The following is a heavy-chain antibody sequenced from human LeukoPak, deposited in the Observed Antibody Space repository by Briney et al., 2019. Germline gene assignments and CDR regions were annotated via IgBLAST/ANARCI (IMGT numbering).Heavy chain of an antibody. Sequence: GGSLRLSCAASGFIFSSYSMHWVRQAPGKGLEWVAVVSYDGSNKYYADSVKGRFTISRDNSKNTLYLQMNSLRAEDTAVYYCAKAXXXXXRGYFD. V-gene: IGHV3-30*18. J-gene: IGHJ4*03. CDR1: GFIFSSYS. CDR3: AKAXXXXXRGYFD. CDR2: VSYDGSNK.